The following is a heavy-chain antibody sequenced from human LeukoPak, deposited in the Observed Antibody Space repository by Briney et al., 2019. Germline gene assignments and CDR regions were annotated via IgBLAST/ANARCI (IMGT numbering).Heavy chain of an antibody. CDR2: ISYSGNT. V-gene: IGHV4-59*12. CDR1: GGSISHYY. CDR3: ARGRAAAGDLDI. Sequence: SETLSLTCTVPGGSISHYYWSWIRQPPGKGLEWIGFISYSGNTKYNPSLKSRVTISVDTSKNQFSLKLSSVTAADTAVYYCARGRAAAGDLDIWGQGTMVTVSS. J-gene: IGHJ3*02. D-gene: IGHD6-13*01.